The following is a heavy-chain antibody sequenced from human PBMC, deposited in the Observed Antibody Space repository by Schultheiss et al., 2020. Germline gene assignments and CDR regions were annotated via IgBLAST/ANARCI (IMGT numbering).Heavy chain of an antibody. D-gene: IGHD3-10*01. J-gene: IGHJ6*02. CDR2: ISSSGSTI. Sequence: GGSLRLSCAASGFTVSSNYMNWVRQAPGKGLEWVSYISSSGSTIYYADSVKGRFTISRDNAKNSLYLQMNSLKTEDTAVYYCTTDPVGGYYYGMDVWGQGTTVTVSS. V-gene: IGHV3-48*04. CDR1: GFTVSSNY. CDR3: TTDPVGGYYYGMDV.